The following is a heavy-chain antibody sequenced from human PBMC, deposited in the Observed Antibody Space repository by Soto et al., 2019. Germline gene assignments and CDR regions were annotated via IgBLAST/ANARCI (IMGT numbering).Heavy chain of an antibody. J-gene: IGHJ6*02. Sequence: ASVKVSCKASGGTFSSYAISWVRQAPGQGLEWMGGIIPIFGTANYAQKFQGRVTITADESTSTAYMELSSLRSEDTAVYYCARDSVVVVVAAKYYYYGMDVWGQGTTVTVSS. CDR2: IIPIFGTA. CDR3: ARDSVVVVVAAKYYYYGMDV. V-gene: IGHV1-69*13. D-gene: IGHD2-15*01. CDR1: GGTFSSYA.